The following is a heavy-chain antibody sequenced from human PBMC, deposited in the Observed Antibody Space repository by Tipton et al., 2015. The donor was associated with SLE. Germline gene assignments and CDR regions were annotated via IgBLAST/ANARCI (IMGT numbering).Heavy chain of an antibody. CDR2: IYYSGST. J-gene: IGHJ4*02. D-gene: IGHD2-15*01. V-gene: IGHV4-34*01. CDR3: ASLGYCSGGSCYSFDY. Sequence: TLSLTCAVYGGSFSDYFWTWIRQPPGRGLEWIGSIYYSGSTYYNPSLKSRVTISVDTSKNQFSLKLSSVTAADTAVYYCASLGYCSGGSCYSFDYWGQGTLVTVSS. CDR1: GGSFSDYF.